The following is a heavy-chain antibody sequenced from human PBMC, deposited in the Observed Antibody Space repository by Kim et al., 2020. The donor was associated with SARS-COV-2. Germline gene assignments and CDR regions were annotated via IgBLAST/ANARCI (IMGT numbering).Heavy chain of an antibody. D-gene: IGHD3-22*01. V-gene: IGHV3-33*05. J-gene: IGHJ6*01. CDR2: ISYDGSNK. Sequence: GGSLRLSCAASGFTFSSYGMHWVRQAPGKGLEWVAVISYDGSNKYYADSVKGRFTISRDNSKNTLYLQLNSLRAEDTAVYYCARALYYDSSGYYY. CDR1: GFTFSSYG. CDR3: ARALYYDSSGYYY.